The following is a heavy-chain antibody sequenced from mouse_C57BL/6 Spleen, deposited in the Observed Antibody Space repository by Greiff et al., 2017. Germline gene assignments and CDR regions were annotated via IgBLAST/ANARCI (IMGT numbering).Heavy chain of an antibody. J-gene: IGHJ4*01. Sequence: VQLQQPGAELVKPGASVTLSCKASGYTFTSYWMHWVKQRPGQGLGWIGMIHPNSGSTNYNEKFKSKATLTVDKSSSTAYMQLSSLTSEDSAVYYCAKEESLYYYGSSYAMDYWGQGTSVTVSS. D-gene: IGHD1-1*01. CDR2: IHPNSGST. CDR3: AKEESLYYYGSSYAMDY. CDR1: GYTFTSYW. V-gene: IGHV1-64*01.